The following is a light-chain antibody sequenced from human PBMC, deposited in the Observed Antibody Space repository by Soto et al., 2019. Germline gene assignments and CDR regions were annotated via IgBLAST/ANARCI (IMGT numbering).Light chain of an antibody. Sequence: QSVLTQPPSVSAAPGQKVTISCSGSSSNIGNNYVSWYQQLPGTAPKLLIYENNKRPSGIPDRFSGSKSGTSATLGITGLXXXXEADYYCGTWDSSLSAGGVFGGGTQLTVL. CDR1: SSNIGNNY. CDR3: GTWDSSLSAGGV. CDR2: ENN. V-gene: IGLV1-51*02. J-gene: IGLJ2*01.